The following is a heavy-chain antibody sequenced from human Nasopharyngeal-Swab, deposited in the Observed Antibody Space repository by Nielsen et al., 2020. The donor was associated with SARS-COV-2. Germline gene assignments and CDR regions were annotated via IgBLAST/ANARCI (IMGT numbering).Heavy chain of an antibody. V-gene: IGHV4-31*02. CDR3: ARANSGSYFDY. J-gene: IGHJ4*02. Sequence: RQAPGKGLEWIGYIYYSGSTYYNPSLKSRVTMSVDTSKNQFSLKLSSVTAADTAVYYCARANSGSYFDYWGQGTLVTVSS. D-gene: IGHD1-26*01. CDR2: IYYSGST.